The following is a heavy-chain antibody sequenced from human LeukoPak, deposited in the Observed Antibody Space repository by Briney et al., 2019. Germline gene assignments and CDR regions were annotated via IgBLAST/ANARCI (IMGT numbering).Heavy chain of an antibody. CDR2: ISSSSSYI. D-gene: IGHD1-26*01. J-gene: IGHJ4*02. V-gene: IGHV3-21*04. Sequence: GGSLRLSCAASGFSFRSYSMNWVRQAPGKGLEWVSSISSSSSYIHYADSLKGRFTISRDNARNSLYLQMNSLRADDTAVYYCARSGSHDYWGQGTLVTVSS. CDR1: GFSFRSYS. CDR3: ARSGSHDY.